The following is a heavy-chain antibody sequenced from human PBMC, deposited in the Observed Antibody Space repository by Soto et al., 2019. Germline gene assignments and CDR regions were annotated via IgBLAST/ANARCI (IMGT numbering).Heavy chain of an antibody. D-gene: IGHD3-16*01. Sequence: QVLLVQSGAEVKNPGASVKVSCKASGYSIITSHAIHWVRQAPGQRLEWMAYVIPASGDTRYSQNLQGRVSLTWDTAANTIYMELSRLTVEDTAVDYCARGEYRRLRRTNWFDPWGQGTQVTVSS. CDR3: ARGEYRRLRRTNWFDP. CDR1: GYSIITSHA. J-gene: IGHJ5*02. V-gene: IGHV1-3*01. CDR2: VIPASGDT.